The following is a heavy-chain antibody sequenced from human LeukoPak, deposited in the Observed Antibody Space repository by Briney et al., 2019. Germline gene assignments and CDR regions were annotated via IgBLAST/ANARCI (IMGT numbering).Heavy chain of an antibody. CDR2: ISYDGSNK. CDR3: ARDFLKVFDC. V-gene: IGHV3-30*03. J-gene: IGHJ4*02. Sequence: GGSLRLSCAASGFTFSSYGMHWVRQAPGKGLEWVAVISYDGSNKYYADSVKGRFTISRDNAKNSLYLQMNSLRAEDTAVYYCARDFLKVFDCWGQGTLVTVSS. CDR1: GFTFSSYG. D-gene: IGHD3-3*01.